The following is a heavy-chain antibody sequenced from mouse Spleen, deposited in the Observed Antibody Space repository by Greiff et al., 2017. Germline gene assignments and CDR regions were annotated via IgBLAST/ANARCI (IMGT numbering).Heavy chain of an antibody. CDR2: FYPGNGDN. V-gene: IGHV1-12*01. CDR1: GYTFTNYN. J-gene: IGHJ3*01. D-gene: IGHD2-4*01. CDR3: AREGDDYETMAY. Sequence: QVQLQQSGAELVRPGASVKMSCKASGYTFTNYNMHWVKQTNSPGLEWIGAFYPGNGDNSYNQKFKGKATLTVDTSSRTAYMPLSSVSSDVSAVYCCAREGDDYETMAYWGQGTLVTVSA.